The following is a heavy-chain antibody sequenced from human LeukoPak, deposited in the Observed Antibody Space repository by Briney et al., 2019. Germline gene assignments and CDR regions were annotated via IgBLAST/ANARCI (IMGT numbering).Heavy chain of an antibody. Sequence: SETLSLTCTVSGGSISSYYWNWIRQPPGKGLEWIGYIYYSGRTNYNPSLKSRVTISVDTSKNQFSLKLSSVTAADTAVYYCARAALPATAIGPFFDYWGQGTLVTVSS. D-gene: IGHD2-2*02. CDR3: ARAALPATAIGPFFDY. V-gene: IGHV4-59*01. CDR1: GGSISSYY. J-gene: IGHJ4*02. CDR2: IYYSGRT.